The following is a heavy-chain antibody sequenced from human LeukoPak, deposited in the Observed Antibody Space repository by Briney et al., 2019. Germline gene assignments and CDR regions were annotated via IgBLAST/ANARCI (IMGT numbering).Heavy chain of an antibody. D-gene: IGHD3-10*01. Sequence: ASVKVSCKASGGTFSSYAISWVRQAPGQGLEWMGGIIPIFGTANYAQKFQGRVTITADESTSTAYMELSSLRSEDTAVYYCSILWFGEPNWFDPWGQGTLVTVSS. V-gene: IGHV1-69*13. CDR1: GGTFSSYA. J-gene: IGHJ5*02. CDR3: SILWFGEPNWFDP. CDR2: IIPIFGTA.